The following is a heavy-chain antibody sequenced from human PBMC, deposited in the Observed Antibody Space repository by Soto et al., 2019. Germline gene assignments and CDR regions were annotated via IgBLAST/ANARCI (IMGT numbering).Heavy chain of an antibody. D-gene: IGHD6-19*01. Sequence: PSETLSLTCTVSGGSITNRIYYWGWIRQPPGKGLEWIGTIYYSGSTYFNPSLKSRVTMSVDTSTNQFSLKLTSVTAADTGVYYCARRSSSAWFFDYWGQGTLVTDS. V-gene: IGHV4-39*01. J-gene: IGHJ4*02. CDR2: IYYSGST. CDR3: ARRSSSAWFFDY. CDR1: GGSITNRIYY.